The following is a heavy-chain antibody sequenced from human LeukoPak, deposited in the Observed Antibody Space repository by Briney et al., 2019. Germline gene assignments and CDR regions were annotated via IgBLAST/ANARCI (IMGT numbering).Heavy chain of an antibody. Sequence: SETLSLTCTVSGGSISSSSYYWGWIRQPPGKGLEWIGSIYYSGSTYYNPSLKSRVTISVDTSKNQFSLKLSSVTAADTAVYYCARGTGYSSGWYAFDIWGQGTMVTVSS. CDR3: ARGTGYSSGWYAFDI. CDR1: GGSISSSSYY. CDR2: IYYSGST. J-gene: IGHJ3*02. V-gene: IGHV4-39*07. D-gene: IGHD6-19*01.